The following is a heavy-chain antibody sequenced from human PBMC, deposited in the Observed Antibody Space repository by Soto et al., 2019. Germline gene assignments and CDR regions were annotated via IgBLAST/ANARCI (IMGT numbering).Heavy chain of an antibody. Sequence: QVQLVESGGGVVQPGRSLRLSCAASGFTFSSYGMHWVRQAPGKGLEWVAVISYDGSNKYYADSVKGRFTISRDNSKNTLYLQMNSRRAEDTAVYYCARNYYDSSGPYYFDYWGQGTLVTVSS. D-gene: IGHD3-22*01. CDR3: ARNYYDSSGPYYFDY. V-gene: IGHV3-30*03. J-gene: IGHJ4*02. CDR2: ISYDGSNK. CDR1: GFTFSSYG.